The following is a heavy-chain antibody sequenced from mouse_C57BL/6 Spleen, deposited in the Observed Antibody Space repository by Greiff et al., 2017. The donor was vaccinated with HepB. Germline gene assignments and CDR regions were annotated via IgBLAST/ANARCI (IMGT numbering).Heavy chain of an antibody. CDR2: INYDGSST. D-gene: IGHD2-2*01. V-gene: IGHV5-16*01. J-gene: IGHJ3*01. CDR1: GFTFSDYY. CDR3: ARDGVTTGFAY. Sequence: EVKLVESEGGLVQPGRSMKLSCTASGFTFSDYYMAWVRQVPEKGLEWVANINYDGSSTYYLDSLKSRFIISRDNAKNILYLQMSSLKSEDTASYYCARDGVTTGFAYWGQGTLDTVSA.